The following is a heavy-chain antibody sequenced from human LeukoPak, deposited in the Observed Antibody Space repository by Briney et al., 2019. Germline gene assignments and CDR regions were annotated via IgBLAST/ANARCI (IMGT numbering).Heavy chain of an antibody. J-gene: IGHJ4*02. CDR1: GYTFTSYG. V-gene: IGHV1-18*01. D-gene: IGHD2-2*02. CDR2: ISAYNGST. CDR3: ARVDQYCSSTSCYTLPDY. Sequence: ASVKVSCKASGYTFTSYGISWVRQAPGQGLEWMGWISAYNGSTNYAQKLQGGVTMTTDTSTSTAYMELRSLRSDDTAVYYCARVDQYCSSTSCYTLPDYWGQGTLVTVSS.